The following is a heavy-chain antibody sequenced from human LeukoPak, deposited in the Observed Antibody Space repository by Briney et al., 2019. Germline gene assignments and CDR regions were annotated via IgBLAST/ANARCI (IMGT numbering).Heavy chain of an antibody. CDR1: GFTFSSYG. D-gene: IGHD5-12*01. CDR2: ILYDGSQK. Sequence: PGRSLRLSCAASGFTFSSYGMHWVRQAPGRGLGWVAVILYDGSQKHYADPLKGRFTISRDNSKNTLYLLVNSLRAEDTAVYYCAKDHYEVIVAGAFDYWGQGTLVTVSS. CDR3: AKDHYEVIVAGAFDY. J-gene: IGHJ4*02. V-gene: IGHV3-30*18.